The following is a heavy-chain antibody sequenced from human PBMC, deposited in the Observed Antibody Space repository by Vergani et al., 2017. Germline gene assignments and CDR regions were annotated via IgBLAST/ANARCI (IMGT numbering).Heavy chain of an antibody. CDR1: GFTFSSYA. CDR2: ISYDGSNK. J-gene: IGHJ4*02. Sequence: QVQLVESGGGVVQPGRSLRLSCAASGFTFSSYAMHWVRQAPGKGLEWVAVISYDGSNKYYADSVKGRFTISSDNSKNTLYLQMNSLRAEDTAVYYCARWNYWGQGTLVTVSS. CDR3: ARWNY. V-gene: IGHV3-30-3*01. D-gene: IGHD1-1*01.